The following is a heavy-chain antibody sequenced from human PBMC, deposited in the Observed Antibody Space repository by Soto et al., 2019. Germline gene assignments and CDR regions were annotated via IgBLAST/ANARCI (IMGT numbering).Heavy chain of an antibody. V-gene: IGHV4-30-4*01. J-gene: IGHJ4*02. CDR1: GGSISSGDYY. Sequence: QVQLQESGPGLVKPSQTLSLTCTVSGGSISSGDYYWSWIRQPPGKGLEWIGYISYSGSTYYNPSLKIRVTISVDTSKNQFSRKLSSVTAADSAVYYCARVGGFGATTIDYWGQGTLVTVSS. CDR2: ISYSGST. D-gene: IGHD3-10*01. CDR3: ARVGGFGATTIDY.